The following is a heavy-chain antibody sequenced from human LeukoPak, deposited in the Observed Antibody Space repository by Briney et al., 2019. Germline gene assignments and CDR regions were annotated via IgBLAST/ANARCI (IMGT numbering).Heavy chain of an antibody. Sequence: GRSLRLSCAASGFTFSSYGMHWARQAPGKGLEWVAVISYDGRSKYYGDSVKGRFTISRDDSKNTLYLQMNSLRAEDTAVYYCARVSSSTGGNVDYWGQGTLVTVSS. CDR2: ISYDGRSK. V-gene: IGHV3-30*03. J-gene: IGHJ4*02. CDR1: GFTFSSYG. D-gene: IGHD6-6*01. CDR3: ARVSSSTGGNVDY.